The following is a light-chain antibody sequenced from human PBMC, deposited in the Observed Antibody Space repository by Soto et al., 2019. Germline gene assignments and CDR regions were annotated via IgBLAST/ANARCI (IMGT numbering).Light chain of an antibody. J-gene: IGKJ1*01. V-gene: IGKV3-15*01. CDR3: QQYDNWPPWT. Sequence: EIVMTQSPATLSVSPGERATLSCRASQSVSSNLAWYQQKPGQAPRLLIFGASTRATGVPARFSGSGSGTDFTLIISSLQSEDFAIYYCQQYDNWPPWTFGQGTKVDIK. CDR1: QSVSSN. CDR2: GAS.